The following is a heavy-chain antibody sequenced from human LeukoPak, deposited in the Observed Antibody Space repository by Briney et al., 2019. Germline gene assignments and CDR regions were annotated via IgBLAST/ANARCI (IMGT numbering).Heavy chain of an antibody. CDR3: AKGATVTQAFDY. V-gene: IGHV3-21*04. J-gene: IGHJ4*02. CDR1: GFTFSSYS. CDR2: ISSSSSYI. D-gene: IGHD4-17*01. Sequence: GGSLRLSCAASGFTFSSYSMNWVRQAPGKGLEWVSSISSSSSYIYYADSVKGRFTISRDNAKNSLYLQMNSLRAEDTALYYCAKGATVTQAFDYWGQGTLVTVSS.